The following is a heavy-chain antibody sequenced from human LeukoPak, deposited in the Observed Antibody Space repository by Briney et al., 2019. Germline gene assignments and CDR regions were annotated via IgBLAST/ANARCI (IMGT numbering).Heavy chain of an antibody. CDR1: GGSISSNSYY. CDR2: IYTSGST. Sequence: SSETLSLTCAVSGGSISSNSYYWSWIRQPAGKGLEWIGRIYTSGSTNYNPSLKSRVTISVDTSKNQFSLKLSSVTAADTAVYYCARGVGLPYCGGDCYLTYYFDYWGQGTLVTVSS. D-gene: IGHD2-21*02. CDR3: ARGVGLPYCGGDCYLTYYFDY. J-gene: IGHJ4*02. V-gene: IGHV4-61*02.